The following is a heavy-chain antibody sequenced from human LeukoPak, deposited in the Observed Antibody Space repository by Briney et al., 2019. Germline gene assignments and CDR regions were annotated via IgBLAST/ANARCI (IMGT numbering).Heavy chain of an antibody. CDR3: ASTQGLLNYYDSSGYLY. Sequence: GGSLRLSCAASGFTFSSYSMNGVRPAPAKGLEWVSSISSSSSYIYYADSVKDRFTIFRDNAKNSLYLQMNSLRAEDTAVYYCASTQGLLNYYDSSGYLYWGQGTLVTVSS. V-gene: IGHV3-21*01. J-gene: IGHJ4*02. CDR1: GFTFSSYS. CDR2: ISSSSSYI. D-gene: IGHD3-22*01.